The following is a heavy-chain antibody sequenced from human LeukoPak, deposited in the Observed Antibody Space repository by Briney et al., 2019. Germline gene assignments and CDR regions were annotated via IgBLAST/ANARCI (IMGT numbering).Heavy chain of an antibody. D-gene: IGHD3-10*01. CDR1: GGSISSYY. CDR2: IYTSGST. V-gene: IGHV4-4*07. J-gene: IGHJ3*02. Sequence: PSETLSLTCTVSGGSISSYYWSWIRQPAGKGLEWIGRIYTSGSTNYNPSLKSRVTMSVDTSKNQFSLKLSSVTAADTAVYYCARDPTPIIRMVRGAVDAFDIWGQGTMVTVSS. CDR3: ARDPTPIIRMVRGAVDAFDI.